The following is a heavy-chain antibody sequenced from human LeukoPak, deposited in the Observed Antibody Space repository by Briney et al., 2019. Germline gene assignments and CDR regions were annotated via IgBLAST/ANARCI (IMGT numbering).Heavy chain of an antibody. CDR1: GGSITDYH. V-gene: IGHV4-4*07. CDR2: LYTSGST. J-gene: IGHJ6*03. CDR3: ARNLRYSGSYGVFYYMDV. Sequence: SETLSLTCTVSGGSITDYHWIWIRQPAGKGLEWIGRLYTSGSTNYNPSLKSRVTISVDTSKNQFSLKLSSVTAADTAVYYCARNLRYSGSYGVFYYMDVWGKGTTVTVSS. D-gene: IGHD1-26*01.